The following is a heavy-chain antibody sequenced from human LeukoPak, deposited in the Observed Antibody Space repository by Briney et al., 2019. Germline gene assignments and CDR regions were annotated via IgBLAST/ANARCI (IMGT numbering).Heavy chain of an antibody. Sequence: GGSLRLSCAASGFTFSSYWMSWVRQAPGKGLEWVANIKQDGSEKYDVDSVKGRFTISRDNAKNSLYLQMNSLRAEDTAVYYCARVGSSGYYSPSFDYWGQGTLVTVSS. CDR2: IKQDGSEK. D-gene: IGHD3-22*01. J-gene: IGHJ4*02. CDR3: ARVGSSGYYSPSFDY. V-gene: IGHV3-7*01. CDR1: GFTFSSYW.